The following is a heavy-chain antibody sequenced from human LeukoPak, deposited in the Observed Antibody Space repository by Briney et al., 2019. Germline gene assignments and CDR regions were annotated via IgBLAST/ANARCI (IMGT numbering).Heavy chain of an antibody. CDR2: TYYRSKLYN. D-gene: IGHD3-9*01. CDR1: GDSVSSNSAA. CDR3: AREAWDYDILTGYQYSNWFDP. J-gene: IGHJ5*02. V-gene: IGHV6-1*01. Sequence: SQTLSLTCAISGDSVSSNSAAWNWIRQSPSRGLEWLGRTYYRSKLYNDYAVSVKGRITINPDTSKNQFSLQLNSVTPEDTAVYYCAREAWDYDILTGYQYSNWFDPWGQGTLVTVSS.